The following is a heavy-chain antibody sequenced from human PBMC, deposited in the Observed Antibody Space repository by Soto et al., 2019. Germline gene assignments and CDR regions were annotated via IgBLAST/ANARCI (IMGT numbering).Heavy chain of an antibody. J-gene: IGHJ5*02. CDR3: ARGVRSGPLAS. V-gene: IGHV3-30-3*01. D-gene: IGHD3-10*01. Sequence: QVQLVESGGGVVQPGKSLRLSCAASGFTFSSYAMHWVRQAPGKGLEWVAVISYDGSHKKYTDSVKGRFTISRDDSKNSLHLQTNILMIADTAVYFWARGVRSGPLASWCQGILVTVCS. CDR1: GFTFSSYA. CDR2: ISYDGSHK.